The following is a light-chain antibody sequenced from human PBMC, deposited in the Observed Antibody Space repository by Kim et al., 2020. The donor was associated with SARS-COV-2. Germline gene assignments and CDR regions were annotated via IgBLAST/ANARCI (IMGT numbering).Light chain of an antibody. CDR3: QQYNNWLMYT. CDR1: QSVSSN. Sequence: EIVMTQSPATLSVSPGERATLSCRASQSVSSNLAWYQQKPGQAPRLLIYGASTRATGIPARFSGSGSGTEFTLTISSLQSGDFAVYYCQQYNNWLMYTFGQGTKLEI. J-gene: IGKJ2*01. V-gene: IGKV3-15*01. CDR2: GAS.